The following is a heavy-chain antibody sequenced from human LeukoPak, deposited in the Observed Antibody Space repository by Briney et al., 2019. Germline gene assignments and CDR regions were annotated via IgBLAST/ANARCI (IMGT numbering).Heavy chain of an antibody. Sequence: PSETLSLTCTVSGGSISSYYWNWIRQPPGKGLEWIGYIYYSGSTNYNPSLKSRVTISVDTSKNQFSLKLSSVTAADTAVYHCARDRYYDSGNYYNRGQGTLVTVSS. CDR3: ARDRYYDSGNYYN. V-gene: IGHV4-59*01. CDR2: IYYSGST. D-gene: IGHD3-10*01. J-gene: IGHJ4*02. CDR1: GGSISSYY.